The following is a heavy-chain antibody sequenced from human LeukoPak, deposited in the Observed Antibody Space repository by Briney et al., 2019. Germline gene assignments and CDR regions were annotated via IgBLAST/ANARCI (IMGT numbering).Heavy chain of an antibody. CDR1: GFTFSSYS. D-gene: IGHD4-17*01. V-gene: IGHV3-30*18. CDR3: AKGGTSVTRYVDH. CDR2: LSYDGANK. Sequence: GGSLRLSCVASGFTFSSYSMQWVRQTPGKGLEWVAILSYDGANKYYGESVKGRFTISRDNSQNTVYLQMNSLRADDTAVYYCAKGGTSVTRYVDHWGQGTLVTVSS. J-gene: IGHJ4*02.